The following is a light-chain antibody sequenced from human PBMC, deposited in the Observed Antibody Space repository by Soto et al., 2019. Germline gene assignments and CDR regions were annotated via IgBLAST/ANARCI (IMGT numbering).Light chain of an antibody. J-gene: IGKJ2*01. Sequence: EIVLTQSPATLSLSPGERATLSCRASQSVSSYLAWYQQKPGQAPRLLIYDASNRATGIPARFSGSGSGTXXXXXXXXXXXXXFAVXYCXQRSNWPPYTFGQGTKLEIK. CDR1: QSVSSY. CDR2: DAS. CDR3: XQRSNWPPYT. V-gene: IGKV3-11*01.